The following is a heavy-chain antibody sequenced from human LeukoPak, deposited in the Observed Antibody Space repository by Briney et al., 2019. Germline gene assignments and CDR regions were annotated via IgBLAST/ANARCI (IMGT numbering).Heavy chain of an antibody. CDR3: AGGSYYGIFDY. J-gene: IGHJ4*02. V-gene: IGHV3-23*01. CDR2: ISGSGVST. CDR1: GFTFSRYA. Sequence: GGSLRLSCATSGFTFSRYATSWARQAPGKGLEWVSTISGSGVSTYYADSVKGRFTISRDNSKHTLYLQMNRLRAEDAAVYYCAGGSYYGIFDYWGQGTLVTVSS. D-gene: IGHD3-10*01.